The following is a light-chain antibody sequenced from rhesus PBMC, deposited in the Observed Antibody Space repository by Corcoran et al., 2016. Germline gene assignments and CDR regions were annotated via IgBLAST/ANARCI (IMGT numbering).Light chain of an antibody. V-gene: IGKV1-21*01. CDR1: QGISSW. J-gene: IGKJ3*01. CDR2: KAS. Sequence: DIQMTQSPSSLSASVGDRVTITCRASQGISSWLAWYQQKPGKAPNHLLYKASSLQSGVPSRFRGSGSGTDFTLTISSLQPEDFATYYCQQYNSAPFTFGPGTKLDIK. CDR3: QQYNSAPFT.